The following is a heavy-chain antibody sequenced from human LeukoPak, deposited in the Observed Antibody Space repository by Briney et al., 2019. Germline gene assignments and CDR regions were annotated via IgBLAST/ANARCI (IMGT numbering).Heavy chain of an antibody. D-gene: IGHD3-10*01. J-gene: IGHJ4*02. Sequence: GGSLRLSCAASGFTFSSYAMHWVRQAPGKGLEWVAVISYDGSNKYYADSVKGRFTISRDNSKNMVYLEMNSLRAEDTAVYYCARDTYYYGSGSSSLDYWGQGTLVTVSS. CDR2: ISYDGSNK. CDR3: ARDTYYYGSGSSSLDY. CDR1: GFTFSSYA. V-gene: IGHV3-30*04.